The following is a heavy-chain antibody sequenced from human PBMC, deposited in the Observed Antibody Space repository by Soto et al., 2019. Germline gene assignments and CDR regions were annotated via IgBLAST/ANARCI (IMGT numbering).Heavy chain of an antibody. V-gene: IGHV3-7*03. D-gene: IGHD6-19*01. J-gene: IGHJ5*02. Sequence: GGSLRLSCAGSGFTSSDYWMTWVRQPPGKGLEWVASINQDGTQKFYVDSVRGRFTISKDNAKNSLFLQMISLRAEDTAVYYCARWESSDWYLGTWGQGTLVTVSS. CDR1: GFTSSDYW. CDR3: ARWESSDWYLGT. CDR2: INQDGTQK.